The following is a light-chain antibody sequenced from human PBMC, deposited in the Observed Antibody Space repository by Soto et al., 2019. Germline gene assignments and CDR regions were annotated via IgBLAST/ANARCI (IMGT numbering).Light chain of an antibody. V-gene: IGKV1-5*01. CDR1: QDISNY. CDR2: DAS. CDR3: QQYNSILGT. Sequence: DIQMTQSPSSLSASVGDRVTITCQASQDISNYLNWYQQKPGKAPKLLIYDASSLESGVPSRFSGSGSGTEFTLTISSLQPDDFATYYCQQYNSILGTFGQGTKVDI. J-gene: IGKJ1*01.